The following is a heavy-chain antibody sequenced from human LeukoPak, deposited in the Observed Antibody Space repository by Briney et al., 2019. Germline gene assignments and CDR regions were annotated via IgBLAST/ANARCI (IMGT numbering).Heavy chain of an antibody. CDR2: ISGSGGST. J-gene: IGHJ4*02. CDR1: GFTFSSYV. Sequence: PGGSLRLSCAVTGFTFSSYVMSWVRQAPGKGLEWVSSISGSGGSTYYADSVKGRFTISRDNSKKTLYLQMNSLRADDTAVYYCASWVPDRGFDYWGQGTLVTVFS. D-gene: IGHD3-10*01. V-gene: IGHV3-23*01. CDR3: ASWVPDRGFDY.